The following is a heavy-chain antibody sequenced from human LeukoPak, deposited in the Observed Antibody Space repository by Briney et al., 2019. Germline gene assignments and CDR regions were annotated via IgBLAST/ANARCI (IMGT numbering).Heavy chain of an antibody. J-gene: IGHJ1*01. Sequence: ASVKVSCKASGYTFTSYYMHWVRQAPGQGLEWMGIINPSGGSTSYAQKFQGRVTMTRDTSTSTVYMELSSLRSEDTAVYYCASHSSMVRGVIPYFQHWGQGTLVTVSS. V-gene: IGHV1-46*01. CDR3: ASHSSMVRGVIPYFQH. CDR1: GYTFTSYY. D-gene: IGHD3-10*01. CDR2: INPSGGST.